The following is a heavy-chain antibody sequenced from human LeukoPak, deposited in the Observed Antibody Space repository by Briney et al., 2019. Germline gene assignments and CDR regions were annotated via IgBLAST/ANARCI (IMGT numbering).Heavy chain of an antibody. J-gene: IGHJ5*02. Sequence: SETLSLTCSVSGYSISSGYYWGWIRQPPGKGLEWIGNIYHSGSTYYNPSLKSPVTISVDTSKNQFPLKLSSVTAADPAVYYCARGGSYGTASWFDPWGQGTLVTVYS. D-gene: IGHD5-18*01. CDR3: ARGGSYGTASWFDP. CDR1: GYSISSGYY. CDR2: IYHSGST. V-gene: IGHV4-38-2*02.